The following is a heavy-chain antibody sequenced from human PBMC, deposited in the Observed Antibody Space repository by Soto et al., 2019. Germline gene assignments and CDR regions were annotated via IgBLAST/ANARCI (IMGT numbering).Heavy chain of an antibody. CDR3: ARSTPPDEWSNYHYYMAV. Sequence: SETLSLTCTVSGGSISSSSYYWGWIRQPPGKGLEWIGSIYYSGSTYYNPSLKSRVTISVDTSKNQFSLKLSSVTAADTAVYYCARSTPPDEWSNYHYYMAVWGQGTTVPVSS. J-gene: IGHJ6*03. D-gene: IGHD3-3*01. V-gene: IGHV4-39*01. CDR1: GGSISSSSYY. CDR2: IYYSGST.